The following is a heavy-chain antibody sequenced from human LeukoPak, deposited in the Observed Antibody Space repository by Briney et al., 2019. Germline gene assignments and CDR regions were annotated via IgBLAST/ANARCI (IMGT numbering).Heavy chain of an antibody. D-gene: IGHD5-24*01. J-gene: IGHJ3*02. V-gene: IGHV1-2*06. CDR2: INPNTGGT. CDR3: ARVGDGLNDGFDI. CDR1: GYTFTSYD. Sequence: ASVKVSCKASGYTFTSYDINWVRQAPGQGLGWMGRINPNTGGTNYAQNFQGSVTMTRDTSITTVYMELSRLRSDDTAVYYCARVGDGLNDGFDIWGQGTMVTVPS.